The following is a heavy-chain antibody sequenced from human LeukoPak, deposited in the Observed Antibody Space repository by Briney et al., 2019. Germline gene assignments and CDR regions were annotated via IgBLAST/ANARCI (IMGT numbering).Heavy chain of an antibody. CDR1: GGSFSGYY. Sequence: SETLSLTCAVYGGSFSGYYWSWIRQPPGKGLEWIGEINHSGSTNYNPSLKSRVTIPVDTSKNQFSLKLSSVTAADTAVYYCARGNVVTAMPAVGMDVWGQGTTVTVSS. CDR2: INHSGST. CDR3: ARGNVVTAMPAVGMDV. V-gene: IGHV4-34*01. D-gene: IGHD5-18*01. J-gene: IGHJ6*02.